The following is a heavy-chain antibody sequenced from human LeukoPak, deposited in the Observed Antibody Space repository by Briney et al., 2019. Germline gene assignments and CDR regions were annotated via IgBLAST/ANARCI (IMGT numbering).Heavy chain of an antibody. V-gene: IGHV1-2*02. Sequence: ASVEVSCKPSGYTFIGYFIHWVRQAPGQGLEWMGWINPNSGGTTYSQKFQGRVTMTRDTSISTAYMELSRLTFDDTAVYYWAREVYSSRHFDFWGQGTLVTVSS. J-gene: IGHJ4*02. CDR1: GYTFIGYF. CDR3: AREVYSSRHFDF. D-gene: IGHD3-22*01. CDR2: INPNSGGT.